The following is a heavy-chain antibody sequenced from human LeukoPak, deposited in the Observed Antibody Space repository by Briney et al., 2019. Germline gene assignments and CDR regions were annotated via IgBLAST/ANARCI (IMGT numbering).Heavy chain of an antibody. D-gene: IGHD4-23*01. CDR3: ARGVGTTVVTDYWYFDL. Sequence: ASVKVSCKASGYTFTTYSIHWVRQAPGQRLQWMGWVNAGNGNTKYSQDFQGRVTFSRDTSASTVYMELSSLRSEDMAVYYCARGVGTTVVTDYWYFDLWGRGTLVTVSS. CDR2: VNAGNGNT. J-gene: IGHJ2*01. CDR1: GYTFTTYS. V-gene: IGHV1-3*03.